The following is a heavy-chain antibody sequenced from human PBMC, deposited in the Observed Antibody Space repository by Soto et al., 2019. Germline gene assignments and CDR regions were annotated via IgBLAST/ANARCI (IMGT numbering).Heavy chain of an antibody. J-gene: IGHJ4*02. CDR1: GFTFSSYA. CDR3: AIRGSGSYYDY. D-gene: IGHD1-26*01. CDR2: ISGRGGST. V-gene: IGHV3-23*01. Sequence: EVQLLESGGGLVQPGGSLRLSCAASGFTFSSYAMRWVRQAPVKGLEWVSAISGRGGSTYYADSVKGRFTLSRDNSKNMLYLPMSSLRADDTAVYYCAIRGSGSYYDYWGQGTLVTVSS.